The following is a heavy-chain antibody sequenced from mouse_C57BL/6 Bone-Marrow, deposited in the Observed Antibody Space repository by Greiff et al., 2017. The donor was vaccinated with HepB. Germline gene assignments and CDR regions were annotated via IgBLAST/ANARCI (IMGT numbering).Heavy chain of an antibody. D-gene: IGHD2-1*01. V-gene: IGHV5-17*01. Sequence: EVKLMESGGGLVKPGGSLKLSCAASGFTFSDYGMHWVRQAPEKGLEWVAYISSGSSTIYYADTVKGRFTISRDNAKNTLFLQMTSLRSEDTAMYYCAWNGNYLYYYAMDYWGQGTSVTVSS. CDR2: ISSGSSTI. J-gene: IGHJ4*01. CDR1: GFTFSDYG. CDR3: AWNGNYLYYYAMDY.